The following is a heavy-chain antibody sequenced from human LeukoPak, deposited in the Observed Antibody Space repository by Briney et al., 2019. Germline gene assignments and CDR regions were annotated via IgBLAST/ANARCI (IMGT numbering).Heavy chain of an antibody. V-gene: IGHV1-69*04. D-gene: IGHD5-24*01. CDR1: GGTFSSYA. CDR2: IIPILGIA. Sequence: SVKVSCKASGGTFSSYAISWVRQAPGQGLEWMGRIIPILGIANYAQKFQGRITITADKSTSTAYMELSSLRSEDTAVYYCARDGGPPTSVEMATIWPRAFDIWGQGTMVTVSS. CDR3: ARDGGPPTSVEMATIWPRAFDI. J-gene: IGHJ3*02.